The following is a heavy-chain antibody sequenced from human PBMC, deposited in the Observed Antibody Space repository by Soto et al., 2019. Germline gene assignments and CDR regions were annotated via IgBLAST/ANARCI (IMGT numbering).Heavy chain of an antibody. CDR2: INEDGGER. J-gene: IGHJ4*02. CDR3: ARGCRGSPCLVDY. V-gene: IGHV3-7*01. D-gene: IGHD6-6*01. Sequence: GGSLRLSCAASGFTFSTHWMKWVRHPPGKGMEWVANINEDGGERHYGDSVKGRFVISRDNAKDSLYLQMSSLRAEDTALYYCARGCRGSPCLVDYCGRGTLVTVSS. CDR1: GFTFSTHW.